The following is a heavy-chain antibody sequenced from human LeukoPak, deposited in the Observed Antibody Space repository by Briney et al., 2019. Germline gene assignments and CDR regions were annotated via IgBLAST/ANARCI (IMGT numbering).Heavy chain of an antibody. CDR2: IRYDGSNK. J-gene: IGHJ6*03. Sequence: GGSLRLSCAASGFTLSGYGMHWVRQAPGKGLEWVALIRYDGSNKYYADSVKGRFTISRDNSKSTLYLQMNSLRAEDTAVYYCAKDRGFGGYYYYMDVWGKGTTVTVSS. CDR3: AKDRGFGGYYYYMDV. CDR1: GFTLSGYG. D-gene: IGHD4-23*01. V-gene: IGHV3-30*02.